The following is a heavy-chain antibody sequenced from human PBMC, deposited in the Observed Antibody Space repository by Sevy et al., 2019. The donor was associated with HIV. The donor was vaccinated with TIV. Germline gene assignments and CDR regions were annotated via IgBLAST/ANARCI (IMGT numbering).Heavy chain of an antibody. Sequence: ASVKVSCKASEDTFTGYYIHWVRQAPGQGLEWMGWISPHSGGTHYTQQFQGRVTMTRDTSIGTVYMELNRLTSDDTAMYYCVKERTEGASDAFDIWVQGTMVTVSS. CDR2: ISPHSGGT. J-gene: IGHJ3*02. CDR3: VKERTEGASDAFDI. V-gene: IGHV1-2*02. D-gene: IGHD1-26*01. CDR1: EDTFTGYY.